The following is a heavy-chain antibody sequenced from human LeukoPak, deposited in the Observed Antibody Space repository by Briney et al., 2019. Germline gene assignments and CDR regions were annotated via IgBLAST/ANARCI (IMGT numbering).Heavy chain of an antibody. CDR3: ARSSVGATSKNDAFDI. CDR1: GYTFTSYG. Sequence: GASVKVSCKASGYTFTSYGISWVRQAPGQGLEWMGWISAYNGNTNYAQKLQGRVTMTTDTSTSTAYMELRSLRSDDTAVYYCARSSVGATSKNDAFDIWGQGTMVTVSS. V-gene: IGHV1-18*01. D-gene: IGHD1-26*01. CDR2: ISAYNGNT. J-gene: IGHJ3*02.